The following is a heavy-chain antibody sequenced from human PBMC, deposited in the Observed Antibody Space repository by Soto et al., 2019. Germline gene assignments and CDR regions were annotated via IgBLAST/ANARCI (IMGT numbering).Heavy chain of an antibody. V-gene: IGHV4-59*01. J-gene: IGHJ4*02. CDR2: IFFTGTT. CDR1: GGSIRSFH. Sequence: ETLSLTCTVSGGSIRSFHWSWIRQPPGKGLEWIGHIFFTGTTTYNPSLESRVTMSVDTSKSQFSLRLNSVTAADTAVYYCAALYNTSPFFDSWAQGTLVTVS. CDR3: AALYNTSPFFDS. D-gene: IGHD1-20*01.